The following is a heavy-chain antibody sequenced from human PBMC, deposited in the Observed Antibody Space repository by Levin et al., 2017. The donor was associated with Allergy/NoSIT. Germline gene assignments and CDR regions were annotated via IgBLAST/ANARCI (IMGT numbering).Heavy chain of an antibody. CDR3: AKGRGETFGGVIASEYYFDY. CDR1: GFTFSSYA. V-gene: IGHV3-23*01. D-gene: IGHD3-16*02. J-gene: IGHJ4*02. Sequence: GGSLRLSCAASGFTFSSYAMSWVRQAPGKGLEWVSAISGSGGSTYYADSVKGRFTISRDNSKNTLYLQMNSLRAEDTAVYYCAKGRGETFGGVIASEYYFDYWGQGTLVTVSS. CDR2: ISGSGGST.